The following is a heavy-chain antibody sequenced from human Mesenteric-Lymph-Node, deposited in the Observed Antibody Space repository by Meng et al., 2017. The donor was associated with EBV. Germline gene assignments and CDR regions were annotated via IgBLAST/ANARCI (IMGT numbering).Heavy chain of an antibody. Sequence: VQVVQHGSELKKPGASVKVSCKASGYTFTNYAMNWVRQAPGQGREWVGWFNTISGNPAYGQGFTGRFVFSWDTSVSTAYLQISSLKTEDTALYYCARENPGDYIDYWGQGTLVTVSS. V-gene: IGHV7-4-1*02. J-gene: IGHJ4*02. CDR3: ARENPGDYIDY. CDR2: FNTISGNP. CDR1: GYTFTNYA. D-gene: IGHD1-14*01.